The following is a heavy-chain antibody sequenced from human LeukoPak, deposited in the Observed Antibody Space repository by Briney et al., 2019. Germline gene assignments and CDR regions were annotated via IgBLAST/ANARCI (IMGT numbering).Heavy chain of an antibody. Sequence: ASVKVSCQASGYTFNGHYMHWVRQAPGQGLEWMGWINPNSGGANYAQKFQGRVTMTRDTSISTAYMEVSRLTSDDTAVYYCARDYATGGYYSDYWGQGTLVTVS. CDR3: ARDYATGGYYSDY. CDR1: GYTFNGHY. V-gene: IGHV1-2*02. CDR2: INPNSGGA. D-gene: IGHD3-22*01. J-gene: IGHJ4*02.